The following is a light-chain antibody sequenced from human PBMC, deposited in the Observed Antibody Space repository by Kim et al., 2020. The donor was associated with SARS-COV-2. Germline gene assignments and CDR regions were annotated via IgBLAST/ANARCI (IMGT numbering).Light chain of an antibody. CDR3: QSYDSSSWV. J-gene: IGLJ3*02. CDR1: SGSIASNY. CDR2: EDN. Sequence: GTTVTISCHRSSGSIASNYGQWYQQRPGSAPTTVIYEDNQRPSGVPDRFSGSIDSSSNSASLTISGLKTEDEADYYCQSYDSSSWVFGGGTQLTVL. V-gene: IGLV6-57*03.